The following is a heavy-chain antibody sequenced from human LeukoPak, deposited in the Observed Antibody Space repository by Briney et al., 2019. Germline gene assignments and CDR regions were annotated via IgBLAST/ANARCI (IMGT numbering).Heavy chain of an antibody. J-gene: IGHJ5*02. D-gene: IGHD6-13*01. V-gene: IGHV4-59*01. Sequence: SETLSLTCAVYGGSFSGYYWSWIRQPPGKGLEWIGYIYYSGSTNYNPSLKSRVTISVDTSKNQFSLKLSSVTAADTAVYYCARDYDGYSSSWKENWFDPWGQGTLVTVSS. CDR1: GGSFSGYY. CDR2: IYYSGST. CDR3: ARDYDGYSSSWKENWFDP.